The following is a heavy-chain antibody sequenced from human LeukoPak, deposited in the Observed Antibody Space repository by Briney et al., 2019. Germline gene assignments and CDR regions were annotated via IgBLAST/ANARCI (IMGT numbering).Heavy chain of an antibody. Sequence: PGGSLRLSCAASGFTFSSYAMSWVRQAPGKGLEWVSAISGSGGSTYYADSVKGRFTISRDNSKNTLYLQMNSLRAEDTAVYYCARRMGYCSSTSCYGNGGHFDYWGQGTLVTVSS. CDR1: GFTFSSYA. CDR3: ARRMGYCSSTSCYGNGGHFDY. D-gene: IGHD2-2*01. CDR2: ISGSGGST. J-gene: IGHJ4*02. V-gene: IGHV3-23*01.